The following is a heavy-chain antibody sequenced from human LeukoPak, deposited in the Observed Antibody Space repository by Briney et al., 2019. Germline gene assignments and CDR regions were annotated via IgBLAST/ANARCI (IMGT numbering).Heavy chain of an antibody. CDR3: VSQQLAPP. CDR1: GFTFSTFG. J-gene: IGHJ5*02. CDR2: ISSSSMYI. Sequence: GGSLRLSCAASGFTFSTFGMNWVRQAPGKGLEWVSSISSSSMYIYYADSLKGRFTISRDNAKNSLYLQMNSLRVEDTAVYYCVSQQLAPPWGQGTLVTVSS. V-gene: IGHV3-21*06. D-gene: IGHD5-24*01.